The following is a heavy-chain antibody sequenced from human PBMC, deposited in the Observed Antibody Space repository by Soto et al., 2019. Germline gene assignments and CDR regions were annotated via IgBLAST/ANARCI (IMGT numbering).Heavy chain of an antibody. CDR1: GFTFSSYA. CDR2: ISYDGSNK. V-gene: IGHV3-30-3*01. CDR3: ARDGFDY. J-gene: IGHJ4*02. Sequence: QVQLVESGGGVVQPGRSLRLSCAASGFTFSSYAMHWVRQAPGKGLEWVAVISYDGSNKYYADSVKGRFTISGDDSKNPLYLQMNSRRDEDTAVYYCARDGFDYWGQGTLVTVSS.